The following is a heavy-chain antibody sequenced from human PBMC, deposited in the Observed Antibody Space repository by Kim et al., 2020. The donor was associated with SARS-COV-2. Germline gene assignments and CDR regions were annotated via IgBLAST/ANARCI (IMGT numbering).Heavy chain of an antibody. CDR1: GFTFSSYW. D-gene: IGHD2-21*02. V-gene: IGHV3-74*01. CDR3: VRDLRGDCHSC. J-gene: IGHJ4*02. CDR2: INPDGSTT. Sequence: GSLRLSCAASGFTFSSYWMYWVRQTPGKGLVSVSSINPDGSTTNYADSVKGRLTISRDNAKGTVSLQMNSLNAEDTGIYYCVRDLRGDCHSCWGQGSLVTVSS.